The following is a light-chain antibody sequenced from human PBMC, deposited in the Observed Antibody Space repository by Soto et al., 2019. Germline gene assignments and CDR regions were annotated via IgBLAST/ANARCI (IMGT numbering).Light chain of an antibody. Sequence: QSVLTQPASVSGSPGQSITISCTGTSSDIGAYNYVSWYQQHPRKAPKLMIYDVNIRPSGVSNRFSGSKSGNTASLTISGLQAEDEADYYCTSWTTSTTMIFGGGTQLTVL. CDR2: DVN. J-gene: IGLJ2*01. CDR3: TSWTTSTTMI. CDR1: SSDIGAYNY. V-gene: IGLV2-14*03.